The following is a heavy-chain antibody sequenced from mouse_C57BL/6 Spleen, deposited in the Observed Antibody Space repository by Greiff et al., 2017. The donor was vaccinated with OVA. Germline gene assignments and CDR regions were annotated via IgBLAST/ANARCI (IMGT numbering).Heavy chain of an antibody. D-gene: IGHD1-1*01. J-gene: IGHJ1*03. Sequence: QVQLQQSGAELVKPGASVKISCKASGYAFSSYWMNWVKQRPGKGLEWIGHIYPGDGDTNYNGKFKGKATLTADKSSSTAYMQLSSLTSEDSAVYFCARSIYYYGSSYGYFDVWGTGTTVTVSS. CDR3: ARSIYYYGSSYGYFDV. CDR2: IYPGDGDT. CDR1: GYAFSSYW. V-gene: IGHV1-80*01.